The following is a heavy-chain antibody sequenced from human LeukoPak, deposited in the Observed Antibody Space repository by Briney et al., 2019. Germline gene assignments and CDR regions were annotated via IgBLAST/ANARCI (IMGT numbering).Heavy chain of an antibody. J-gene: IGHJ4*02. Sequence: SVTLTLPCTLWGGLISSYDPRWTREPPGKGLEGTGYIYYRGSTNYSPSLKSRVTISVDTSRKQFYRKLRSVTAADTAVYYCASSMGISFGLVYWGQGTLVTVSS. CDR1: GGLISSYD. D-gene: IGHD2-21*01. CDR3: ASSMGISFGLVY. CDR2: IYYRGST. V-gene: IGHV4-59*07.